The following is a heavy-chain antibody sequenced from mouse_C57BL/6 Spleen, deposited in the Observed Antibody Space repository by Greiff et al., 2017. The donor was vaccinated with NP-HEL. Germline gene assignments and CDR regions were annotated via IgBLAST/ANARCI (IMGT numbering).Heavy chain of an antibody. J-gene: IGHJ4*01. CDR3: ARGEGLRYAMDY. CDR2: ISDGGSYT. Sequence: EVMLVESGGGLVKPGGSLKLSCAASGFTFSSYAMSWVRQTPEKRLEWVATISDGGSYTYYPDNVKGRFTISRDNAKNNLYLQMSHLKSEDTAMYYCARGEGLRYAMDYWGQGTSVTVSS. D-gene: IGHD2-4*01. V-gene: IGHV5-4*03. CDR1: GFTFSSYA.